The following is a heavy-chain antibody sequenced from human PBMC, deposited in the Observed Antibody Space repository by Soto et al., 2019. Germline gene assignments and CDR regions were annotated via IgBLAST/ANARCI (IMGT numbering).Heavy chain of an antibody. J-gene: IGHJ5*02. V-gene: IGHV1-69*02. D-gene: IGHD6-13*01. CDR3: ARAEYSSSWYPLNWFDP. Sequence: QVQLVQSGAEVKKPGSSVKVSCKASGGTFSSYTISWVRQAPGQGLEWMGRIIPILGIANYAQKFQGRVTITADESTSTAYMELSSLRSEDTAVYYCARAEYSSSWYPLNWFDPWGQGTLVTVSS. CDR1: GGTFSSYT. CDR2: IIPILGIA.